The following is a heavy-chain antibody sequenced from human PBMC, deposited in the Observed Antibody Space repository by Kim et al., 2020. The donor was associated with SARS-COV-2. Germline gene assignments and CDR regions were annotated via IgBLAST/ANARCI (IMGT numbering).Heavy chain of an antibody. J-gene: IGHJ6*02. V-gene: IGHV1-18*01. CDR2: ISAYNGNT. CDR3: ASRPPLGYCSSTSCYDYYYGMDV. D-gene: IGHD2-2*01. Sequence: ASVKVSCKASGYTFTSYGISWVRQAPGQGLEWMGWISAYNGNTNYAQKLQGRVTMTTDTSTSTAYMELRSLRSDDTAVYYCASRPPLGYCSSTSCYDYYYGMDVWGQGTTVTVSS. CDR1: GYTFTSYG.